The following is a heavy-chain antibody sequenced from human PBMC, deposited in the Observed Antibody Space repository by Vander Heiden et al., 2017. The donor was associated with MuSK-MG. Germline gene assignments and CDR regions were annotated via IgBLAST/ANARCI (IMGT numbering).Heavy chain of an antibody. J-gene: IGHJ4*02. CDR2: MYPNGIT. Sequence: QVQLQESGPGLVKPSETLSLTCAVSGYSISSGFHWGWIRQPPGKGLEWIGNMYPNGITYQNPSFRSRVTISVDTSKNHFSLKLDSVTAADTAVYYCARWGSGTSFGNWGQGTLVTVSS. CDR3: ARWGSGTSFGN. D-gene: IGHD3-10*01. V-gene: IGHV4-38-2*01. CDR1: GYSISSGFH.